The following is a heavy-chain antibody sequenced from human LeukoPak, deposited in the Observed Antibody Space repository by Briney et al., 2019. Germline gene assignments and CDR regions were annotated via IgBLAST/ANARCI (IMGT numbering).Heavy chain of an antibody. CDR3: AKDNGDYGDYVEAYYFDY. CDR1: GFTFSNYW. V-gene: IGHV3-7*01. J-gene: IGHJ4*02. D-gene: IGHD4-17*01. CDR2: IKTDGGEK. Sequence: PGGSLRLSCEGSGFTFSNYWMGWVRQAPGKGLQWVANIKTDGGEKYYVDSVKGRFTISRDNSKNTLYLQMNSLRAEDTAVYYCAKDNGDYGDYVEAYYFDYWGQGTLVTVSS.